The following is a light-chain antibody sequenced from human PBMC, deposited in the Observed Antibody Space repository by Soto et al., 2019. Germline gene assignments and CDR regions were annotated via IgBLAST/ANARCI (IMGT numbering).Light chain of an antibody. CDR1: QSVGSSY. CDR3: QQYGSSGT. V-gene: IGKV3-20*01. J-gene: IGKJ1*01. Sequence: PGERATLSCRASQSVGSSYLAWYQQKPGQAPRLLMFGTSNRATGIPDRFSGSGSGTDFTLTISRLEPEDFAVYYCQQYGSSGTFGQGTKVDIK. CDR2: GTS.